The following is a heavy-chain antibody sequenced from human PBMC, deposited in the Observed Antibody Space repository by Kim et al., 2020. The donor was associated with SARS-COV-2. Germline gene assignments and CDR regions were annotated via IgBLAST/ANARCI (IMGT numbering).Heavy chain of an antibody. CDR2: VYYSGDT. CDR3: AVRTGSYYNWFDP. D-gene: IGHD1-1*01. CDR1: GGSVTNNTRY. Sequence: SETLSLTCRVSGGSVTNNTRYWAWIRQPPGEGLEWIASVYYSGDTYDNPSLRSRVTISVDTSKNQFSLKMKAVTAADTGVYFCAVRTGSYYNWFDPWGQG. J-gene: IGHJ5*02. V-gene: IGHV4-39*01.